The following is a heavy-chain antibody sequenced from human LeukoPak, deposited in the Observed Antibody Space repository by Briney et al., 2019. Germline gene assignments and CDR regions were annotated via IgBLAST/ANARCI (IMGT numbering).Heavy chain of an antibody. CDR1: GGSFSGYY. J-gene: IGHJ4*02. Sequence: SETLSLTYAVYGGSFSGYYWSWIRQPPGKGLEWIGEINHSGSTNYNPSLKSRVTISVDTSKNQFSLKLSSVTAADTAVYYCASFRYYDSSGYRYWGQGTLVTVSS. CDR2: INHSGST. D-gene: IGHD3-22*01. V-gene: IGHV4-34*01. CDR3: ASFRYYDSSGYRY.